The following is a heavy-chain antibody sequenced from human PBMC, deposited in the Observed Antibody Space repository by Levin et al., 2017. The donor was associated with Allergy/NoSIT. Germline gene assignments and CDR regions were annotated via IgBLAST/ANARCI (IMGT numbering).Heavy chain of an antibody. V-gene: IGHV3-23*01. Sequence: GGSLRLSCEASGFTFRRRAMSWVRRAPGKGLEWVAGISDSGYTTYYADSMKGRFTISRDNSKDTVYLQMKSLRVEDTAVYYCAKGGEETVNYYLYGMDVWGQGTTVTVSS. D-gene: IGHD3-16*01. J-gene: IGHJ6*02. CDR2: ISDSGYTT. CDR1: GFTFRRRA. CDR3: AKGGEETVNYYLYGMDV.